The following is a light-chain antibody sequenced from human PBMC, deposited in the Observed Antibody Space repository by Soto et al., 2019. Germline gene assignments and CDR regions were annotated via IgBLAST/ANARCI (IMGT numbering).Light chain of an antibody. CDR2: DAS. J-gene: IGKJ1*01. V-gene: IGKV3-15*01. CDR1: QSVSSN. CDR3: QQYDDWPET. Sequence: EKVMTQSPATLSVSPGERATLSCRASQSVSSNLAWYQQKPGQAPRLLIYDASTRATGIPARFSGSGPGTKFTLTISTLQSEDLAVYYCQQYDDWPETFGKGTKV.